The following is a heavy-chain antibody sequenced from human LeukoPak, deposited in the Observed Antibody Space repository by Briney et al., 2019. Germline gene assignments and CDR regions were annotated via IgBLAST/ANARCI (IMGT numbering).Heavy chain of an antibody. CDR2: ISYDGSNK. V-gene: IGHV3-30*18. Sequence: GGSLRLSCAASGFTFSSYGMHWVRQAPGKGLEWVAVISYDGSNKYYADSVKGRFTISRDNSKNTLYLQMNSLRAEDTAVYYCAKGELLSRHSPDGVDYWGQGTLVTVSS. CDR1: GFTFSSYG. J-gene: IGHJ4*02. D-gene: IGHD1-26*01. CDR3: AKGELLSRHSPDGVDY.